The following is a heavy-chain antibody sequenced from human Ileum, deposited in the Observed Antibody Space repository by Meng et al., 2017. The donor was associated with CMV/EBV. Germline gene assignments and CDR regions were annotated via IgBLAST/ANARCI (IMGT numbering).Heavy chain of an antibody. CDR2: ISPYSGIT. J-gene: IGHJ1*01. V-gene: IGHV1-18*01. CDR3: ARDPRHSDNWFRAGDFQQ. CDR1: GFPFTSFG. Sequence: GQLVQSGSEVKKPGASVKVSCKTSGFPFTSFGISWVRQAPGQGLEWMGWISPYSGITDYAQKFQGRVTLTTDSSTSTAYMELRRLIFDDTAFYYCARDPRHSDNWFRAGDFQQWGQGTLVTVSS. D-gene: IGHD3-10*01.